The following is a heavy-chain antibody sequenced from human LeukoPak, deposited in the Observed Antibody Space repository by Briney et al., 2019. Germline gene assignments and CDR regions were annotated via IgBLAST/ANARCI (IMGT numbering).Heavy chain of an antibody. Sequence: PSETLSLTCTVSGGSITSYYWGWIRQPPGKGLGWIGSIYYSGSTYYNPSLKSRVTISVDTSKNQFSLKLSSVTAADTAVYYCARDPVTTPHYFDYWGQGTLVTVSS. CDR1: GGSITSYY. CDR3: ARDPVTTPHYFDY. CDR2: IYYSGST. D-gene: IGHD4-17*01. V-gene: IGHV4-39*07. J-gene: IGHJ4*02.